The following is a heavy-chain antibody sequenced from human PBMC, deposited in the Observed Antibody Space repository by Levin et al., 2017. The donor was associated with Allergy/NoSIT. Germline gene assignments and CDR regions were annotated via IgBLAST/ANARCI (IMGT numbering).Heavy chain of an antibody. CDR2: ITSSSGHT. Sequence: GGSLRLSCAASGFTFSDYSMCWVRQAPGRGLEWVSCITSSSGHTYYADSVKGRFTISRDNAKNSLFLQMNSLRAEDTAVYYCARGTGDQPYNLFDPWGQGTLVTVSS. D-gene: IGHD4-17*01. CDR1: GFTFSDYS. V-gene: IGHV3-21*01. CDR3: ARGTGDQPYNLFDP. J-gene: IGHJ5*02.